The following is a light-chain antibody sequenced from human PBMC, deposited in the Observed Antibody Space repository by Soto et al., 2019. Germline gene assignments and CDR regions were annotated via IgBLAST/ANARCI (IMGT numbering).Light chain of an antibody. CDR1: QSVNSSY. Sequence: EIVLTQSPGTLSLSPGERATLSCRASQSVNSSYLAWCQQKPGQAPRLLIYGASSRATGIPDRFSGSGSGTDFTLTISRLEPEDFAVYYCQQYATSPLTFGGGTKVEIK. CDR3: QQYATSPLT. V-gene: IGKV3-20*01. CDR2: GAS. J-gene: IGKJ4*01.